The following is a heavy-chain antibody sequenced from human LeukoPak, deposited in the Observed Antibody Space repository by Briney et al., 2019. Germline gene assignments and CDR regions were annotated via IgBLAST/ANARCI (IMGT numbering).Heavy chain of an antibody. CDR2: FYSGGAT. CDR1: GLTVTSNH. V-gene: IGHV3-66*01. Sequence: GGSLRLSCAASGLTVTSNHMTWVRQAPGKGLEWVSVFYSGGATHYGDSVKGRFSISRDNSKNTLYLQMNSLRAEDTAVYYCARDRCSSSTCHDDAFDIWGQGTMVTVSS. D-gene: IGHD2-2*01. CDR3: ARDRCSSSTCHDDAFDI. J-gene: IGHJ3*02.